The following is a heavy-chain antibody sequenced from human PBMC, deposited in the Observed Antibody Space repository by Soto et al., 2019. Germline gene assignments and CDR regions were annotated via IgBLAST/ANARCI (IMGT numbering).Heavy chain of an antibody. CDR3: ARRGYYYDSSGYPSVWY. J-gene: IGHJ4*02. V-gene: IGHV4-39*01. CDR1: GSSISSSSYY. Sequence: SETLSLTCTISGSSISSSSYYWGWIRQPPGKGLEWIGSIYYSGSTYYNPSLKSRVTISVDTSKNQFSLKLSSVTAADTAVYYCARRGYYYDSSGYPSVWYWGQGTLVTVS. CDR2: IYYSGST. D-gene: IGHD3-22*01.